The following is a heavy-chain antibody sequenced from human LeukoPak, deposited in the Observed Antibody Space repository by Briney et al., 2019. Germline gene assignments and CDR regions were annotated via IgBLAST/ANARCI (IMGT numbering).Heavy chain of an antibody. Sequence: GSGPALLKPTQTLTLTCTFSGFSLSTSGMRVSWIRQPPGKALEWLARINWDDDKFYSTSLKTRLTISKDTSKNQVVLTMTNMDPVDTATYYCARTDGYNPFDYWGQGTLVTVSS. CDR2: INWDDDK. CDR1: GFSLSTSGMR. V-gene: IGHV2-70*04. J-gene: IGHJ4*02. CDR3: ARTDGYNPFDY. D-gene: IGHD5-24*01.